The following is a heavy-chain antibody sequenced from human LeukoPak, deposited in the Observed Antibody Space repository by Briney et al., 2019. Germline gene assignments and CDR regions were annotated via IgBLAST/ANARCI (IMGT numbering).Heavy chain of an antibody. V-gene: IGHV3-9*01. Sequence: GGSLRLSCAASGFTFDEYAMHWVRQAPGKGLEWVSGISWNSGTIGYADSVKGRFTISRDNAKNSLYLQMNSLREEDTALYYCAKTSRRTFDYWGQGTMVTVSS. CDR3: AKTSRRTFDY. J-gene: IGHJ4*02. CDR2: ISWNSGTI. CDR1: GFTFDEYA.